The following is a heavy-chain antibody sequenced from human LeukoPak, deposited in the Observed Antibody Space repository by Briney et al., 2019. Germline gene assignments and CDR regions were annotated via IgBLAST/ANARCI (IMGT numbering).Heavy chain of an antibody. CDR2: IYYSGST. Sequence: PSETLSLTCTVSGGSISSYYWGWIRQPPGKGLEWIGSIYYSGSTYYNPSLKSRVTISVDTSKNQFSLKLSSVTAADTAVYYCARHGSIAVAVAGFDYWGQGTLVTVSS. V-gene: IGHV4-39*01. CDR1: GGSISSYY. D-gene: IGHD6-19*01. CDR3: ARHGSIAVAVAGFDY. J-gene: IGHJ4*02.